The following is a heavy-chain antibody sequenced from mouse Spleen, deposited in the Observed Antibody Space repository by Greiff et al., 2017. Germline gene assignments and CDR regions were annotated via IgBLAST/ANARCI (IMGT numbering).Heavy chain of an antibody. V-gene: IGHV1-72*01. CDR1: GYTFTSYW. J-gene: IGHJ4*01. Sequence: QVQLKQPGAELVKPGASVKLSCKASGYTFTSYWMHWVKQRPGRGLEWIGRIDPNSGGTKYNEKFKSKATLTVDKPSSTAYMQLSSLTSEDSAVYYCARSITTVVANYAMGYWGQGTSVTVSS. D-gene: IGHD1-1*01. CDR3: ARSITTVVANYAMGY. CDR2: IDPNSGGT.